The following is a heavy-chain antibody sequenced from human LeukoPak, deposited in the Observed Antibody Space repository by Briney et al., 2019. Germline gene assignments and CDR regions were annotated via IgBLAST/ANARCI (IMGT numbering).Heavy chain of an antibody. CDR3: AKDRPTDRQSATFDL. J-gene: IGHJ3*01. D-gene: IGHD4-11*01. Sequence: GETLRLSCVASGFTFNNYAMSWVRQAPGTGLEWVSVITTDGGGTYYADSVKGRFSISRGNSKNTVWLQMSSLRAEDTAVYYCAKDRPTDRQSATFDLWGQGTMVTVSS. V-gene: IGHV3-23*01. CDR1: GFTFNNYA. CDR2: ITTDGGGT.